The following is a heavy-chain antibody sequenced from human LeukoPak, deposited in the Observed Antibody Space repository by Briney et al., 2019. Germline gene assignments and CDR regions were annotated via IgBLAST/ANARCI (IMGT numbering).Heavy chain of an antibody. CDR1: GYTFTSYG. CDR3: ARDLGDPYYYDSSGSFDY. CDR2: ISAYNGNT. J-gene: IGHJ4*02. V-gene: IGHV1-18*01. Sequence: GASVKVSCKASGYTFTSYGISWVRQAPGQGLEWMGWISAYNGNTNYAQKLQGRVTMTTDTSTSTAYMELRSLRSDDTAVYYCARDLGDPYYYDSSGSFDYWGQGTLVTVSS. D-gene: IGHD3-22*01.